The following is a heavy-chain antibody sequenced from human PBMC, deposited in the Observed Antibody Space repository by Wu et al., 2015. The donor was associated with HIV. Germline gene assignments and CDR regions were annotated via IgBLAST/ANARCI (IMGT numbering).Heavy chain of an antibody. CDR2: IIPIFGTA. V-gene: IGHV1-69*13. D-gene: IGHD5-18*01. Sequence: QVQLVQSGAEVKKPGSSVKVSCKASGGTFSSYAISWVRQAPGQGLEWMGRIIPIFGTANYAQKFQGRVTITADESTSTAYMELSSLRSEDTAAYYCARDLRVGYSYGYYFDYWGQGTLVTVSS. J-gene: IGHJ4*02. CDR1: GGTFSSYA. CDR3: ARDLRVGYSYGYYFDY.